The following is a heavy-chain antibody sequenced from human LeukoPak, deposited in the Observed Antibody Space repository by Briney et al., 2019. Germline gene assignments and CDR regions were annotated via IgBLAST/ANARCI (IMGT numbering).Heavy chain of an antibody. CDR2: IYYSGST. CDR1: GGSISSYY. CDR3: ARGVGPYGMDV. V-gene: IGHV4-59*01. D-gene: IGHD2-15*01. J-gene: IGHJ6*02. Sequence: SETLSLTCTVSGGSISSYYWSWIRQPPGKGLEWIGYIYYSGSTNCNPSLKSRVTISVDTSKNQFSLKLSSVTAADTAVYYCARGVGPYGMDVWGQGTTVTVSS.